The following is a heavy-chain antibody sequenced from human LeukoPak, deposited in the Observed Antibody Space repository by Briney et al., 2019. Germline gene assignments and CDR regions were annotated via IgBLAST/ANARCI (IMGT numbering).Heavy chain of an antibody. V-gene: IGHV3-21*01. CDR3: ARGDSSSWYPHNWFDP. CDR1: GFTFSSYS. D-gene: IGHD6-13*01. J-gene: IGHJ5*02. Sequence: GGSLRLSCAASGFTFSSYSMNWVRQAPGKGLEWVSSISSSSSYIYYADSVKGRFTISRDNAKNSLYLQMNSLRAEDTAVYYCARGDSSSWYPHNWFDPWGQGTLVTVST. CDR2: ISSSSSYI.